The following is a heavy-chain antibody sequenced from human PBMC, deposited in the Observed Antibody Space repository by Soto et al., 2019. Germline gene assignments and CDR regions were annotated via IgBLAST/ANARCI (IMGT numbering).Heavy chain of an antibody. D-gene: IGHD2-2*01. CDR3: ARRRVPASHYYYGMDV. Sequence: RGESLKISCKGSGYSFISYWIGWVRQMPGKGLEWMGIIYPGDSDTRYSPSFQGQVTISADKSISTAYLQWSSLKASDTAMYYCARRRVPASHYYYGMDVWGQGTAVTVSS. CDR2: IYPGDSDT. CDR1: GYSFISYW. V-gene: IGHV5-51*01. J-gene: IGHJ6*02.